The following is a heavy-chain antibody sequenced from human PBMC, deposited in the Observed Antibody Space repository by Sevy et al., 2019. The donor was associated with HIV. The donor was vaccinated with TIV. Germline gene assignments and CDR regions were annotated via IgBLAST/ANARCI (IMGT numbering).Heavy chain of an antibody. Sequence: GESLRLSCAASGFTFSKYSMSWVRQPPGKGLEWVSTLSFGCGEINHADSVKGRFTISRDNSKNSLYLQMSNLRAEDTAVYYCAREGCTKPHDYWGQGTLVTVSS. V-gene: IGHV3-23*01. D-gene: IGHD2-8*01. CDR1: GFTFSKYS. CDR3: AREGCTKPHDY. J-gene: IGHJ4*02. CDR2: LSFGCGEI.